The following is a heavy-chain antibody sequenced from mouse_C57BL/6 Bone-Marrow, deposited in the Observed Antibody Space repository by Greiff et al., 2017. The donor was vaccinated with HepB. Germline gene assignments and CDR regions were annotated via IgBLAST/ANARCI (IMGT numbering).Heavy chain of an antibody. D-gene: IGHD3-3*01. J-gene: IGHJ1*03. Sequence: VQGVESGPGLVQPSQSLSITCTVSGFSLTSYGVHWVRQPPGKGLEWLGVIWSGGSTDYNAAFISRLSISKDNSKSQVFFKMNSLQADDTAIYYCAKNGDWYWYFDVWGTGTTVTVSS. CDR3: AKNGDWYWYFDV. V-gene: IGHV2-4*01. CDR2: IWSGGST. CDR1: GFSLTSYG.